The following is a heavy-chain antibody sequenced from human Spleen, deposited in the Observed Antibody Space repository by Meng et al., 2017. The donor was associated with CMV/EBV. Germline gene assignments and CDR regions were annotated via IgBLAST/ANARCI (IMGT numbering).Heavy chain of an antibody. J-gene: IGHJ4*02. CDR3: ARLYDFWSALDY. Sequence: VSGGSVSSGAFYWGWIRQPPGKGLEWIGYIYYSGSTNYNPSLKSRVTISVDTSKNQFSLKLSSVTAADTAVYYCARLYDFWSALDYWGQGTLVTVSS. CDR2: IYYSGST. D-gene: IGHD3-3*01. CDR1: GGSVSSGAFY. V-gene: IGHV4-61*08.